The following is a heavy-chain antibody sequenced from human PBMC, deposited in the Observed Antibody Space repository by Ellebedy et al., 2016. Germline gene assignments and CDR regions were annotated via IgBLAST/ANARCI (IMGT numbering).Heavy chain of an antibody. CDR2: ISSSGSTI. J-gene: IGHJ6*02. V-gene: IGHV3-11*01. CDR3: ASPYGSGSYYYYYYYGMDV. D-gene: IGHD3-10*01. CDR1: GFTFSDYY. Sequence: GESLKISCAASGFTFSDYYMSWIRQAPGKGLEWVSYISSSGSTIYYADSVKGRFTIPRDNAKNSLYLQMNSLRAEDTAVHYCASPYGSGSYYYYYYYGMDVWGQGTTVTVSS.